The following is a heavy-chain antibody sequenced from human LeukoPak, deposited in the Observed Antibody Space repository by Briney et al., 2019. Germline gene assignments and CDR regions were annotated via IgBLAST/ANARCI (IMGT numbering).Heavy chain of an antibody. V-gene: IGHV3-7*05. D-gene: IGHD2-2*01. CDR3: ARDLTSRGFDY. J-gene: IGHJ4*02. Sequence: GRSLRLSCAASGFTFSSYWMSWVRQAPGKGLERVANIKQDGSEKYYVDSVKGRFTISRDNAKNSLYLQMNSLRAEDTAVYYCARDLTSRGFDYWGQGTLVTVSS. CDR1: GFTFSSYW. CDR2: IKQDGSEK.